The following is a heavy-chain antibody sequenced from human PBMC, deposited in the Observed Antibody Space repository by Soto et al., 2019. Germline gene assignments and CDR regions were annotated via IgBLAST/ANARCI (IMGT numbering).Heavy chain of an antibody. Sequence: SETLSLTCAVSCGSISSSNWWSWVRQPPGKGLEWIGEIYHSGSTNYNPSLKSRVTISVDKSKNQFSLKLSSVTAADTAVYYCARGLGVYCSGGSCYPGSWFDPWGQGTLVTVS. D-gene: IGHD2-15*01. CDR3: ARGLGVYCSGGSCYPGSWFDP. V-gene: IGHV4-4*02. J-gene: IGHJ5*02. CDR1: CGSISSSNW. CDR2: IYHSGST.